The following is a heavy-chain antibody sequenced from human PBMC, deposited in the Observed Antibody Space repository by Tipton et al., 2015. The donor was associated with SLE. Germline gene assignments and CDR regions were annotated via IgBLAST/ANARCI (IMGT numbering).Heavy chain of an antibody. D-gene: IGHD3/OR15-3a*01. Sequence: LRLSCAVYGGSFSGYYWSWIRQPPGKGLEWIGEINHSGGTNYNPSLKSRVTISVDTSKNQFPLKLRSVTAADTAVYYCARAPGLDRDYYYYYYMDVWGKGTAVTVSS. CDR1: GGSFSGYY. V-gene: IGHV4-34*01. J-gene: IGHJ6*03. CDR3: ARAPGLDRDYYYYYYMDV. CDR2: INHSGGT.